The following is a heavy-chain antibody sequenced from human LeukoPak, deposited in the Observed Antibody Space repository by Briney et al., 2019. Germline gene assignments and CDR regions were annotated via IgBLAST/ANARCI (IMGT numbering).Heavy chain of an antibody. Sequence: SETLSLTCSVSGRSISSGDYYWSWIRQSPGKGLEWIGYIYYNGNTYYNPFLKSRITMSLHTSKNQFSLKLSSVTAADTAVYYCASRDETGYWYFDLWGRGTVHTVSS. CDR2: IYYNGNT. V-gene: IGHV4-30-4*01. D-gene: IGHD5-24*01. CDR3: ASRDETGYWYFDL. J-gene: IGHJ2*01. CDR1: GRSISSGDYY.